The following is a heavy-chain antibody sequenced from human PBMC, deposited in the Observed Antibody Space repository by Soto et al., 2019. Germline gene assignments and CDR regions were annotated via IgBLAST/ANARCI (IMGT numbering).Heavy chain of an antibody. CDR2: ISYDGSNK. J-gene: IGHJ4*02. Sequence: PGGSLRLSCAASGFTFSSYAMHWVRQAPGKGLEWVAVISYDGSNKYCADSVKGRFTISRDNSKNTLYLQMNSLRAEDTAVYYCARDPPLPGYSSSWPHYFDYWGQGTLVTSPQ. V-gene: IGHV3-30-3*01. D-gene: IGHD6-13*01. CDR3: ARDPPLPGYSSSWPHYFDY. CDR1: GFTFSSYA.